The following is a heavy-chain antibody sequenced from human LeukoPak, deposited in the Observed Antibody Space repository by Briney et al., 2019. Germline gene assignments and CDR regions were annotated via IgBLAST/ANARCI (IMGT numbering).Heavy chain of an antibody. D-gene: IGHD3-3*01. V-gene: IGHV1-18*01. CDR1: GYTFTSYG. Sequence: ASVKVSCKASGYTFTSYGISWVRQAPGQGLEWMGWISAYNGNTNYAQKLQGRVTMTTDTSTSTAYMELRSLRSDDTAVYYCARIYCISYYDFHPFDPWCQGTLVTVST. J-gene: IGHJ5*02. CDR2: ISAYNGNT. CDR3: ARIYCISYYDFHPFDP.